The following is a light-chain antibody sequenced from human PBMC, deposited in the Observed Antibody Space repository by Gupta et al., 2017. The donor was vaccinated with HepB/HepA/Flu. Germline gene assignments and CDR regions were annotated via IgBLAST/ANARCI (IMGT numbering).Light chain of an antibody. CDR3: QKEYSSPWT. Sequence: IQMTQSPSSLSSSVGDRVTITCRASQGITDYLAWYQQRPGKVPNLLIYAACNLQSGVPSRFSGSGFGTDFTLNISSLQPEDAATYYCQKEYSSPWTFGQGTKVEIK. CDR2: AAC. CDR1: QGITDY. V-gene: IGKV1-27*01. J-gene: IGKJ1*01.